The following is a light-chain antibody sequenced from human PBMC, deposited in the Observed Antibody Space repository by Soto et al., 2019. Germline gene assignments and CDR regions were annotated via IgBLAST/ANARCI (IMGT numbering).Light chain of an antibody. J-gene: IGKJ1*01. CDR2: GAS. V-gene: IGKV3-20*01. Sequence: EIVLTQSPGTLSLSPGKRATLSCRASQSVSNNYLAWYQQKPGQAPRILIYGASNRATGIPDRFSGSGSGTDFTLTISRLEPEDFAVYYCQQYGSSGTFGQGTKVEIK. CDR3: QQYGSSGT. CDR1: QSVSNNY.